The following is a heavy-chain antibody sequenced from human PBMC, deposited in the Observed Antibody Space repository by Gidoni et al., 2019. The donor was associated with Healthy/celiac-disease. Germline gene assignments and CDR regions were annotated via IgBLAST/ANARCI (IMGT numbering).Heavy chain of an antibody. V-gene: IGHV4-59*01. Sequence: QVQLQESGPGLVKPSETLSLTCTVSGGSIRSSYWSWIRQPPGKGLEWIGYIYYSGSTNSNPSLKSRVTISVDTSKNQFSLKLSSVTAADTAVYYCARDSRLRLGEPTLDYYYYGMDVWGQGTTVTVSS. CDR1: GGSIRSSY. CDR3: ARDSRLRLGEPTLDYYYYGMDV. D-gene: IGHD3-16*01. J-gene: IGHJ6*02. CDR2: IYYSGST.